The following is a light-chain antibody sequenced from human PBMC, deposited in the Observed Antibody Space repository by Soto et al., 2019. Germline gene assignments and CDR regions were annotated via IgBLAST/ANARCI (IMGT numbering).Light chain of an antibody. CDR3: QQYNSYPLT. Sequence: DFHMSQSPSTLSSSLGDRVTITCVASQNIRSRLAWFQQKPVKAPKLLIYDASNLEDWVPSRFSGTESGTEFSLTISNLQPEDFATYYCQQYNSYPLTFGGGTKVDIK. CDR1: QNIRSR. J-gene: IGKJ4*01. V-gene: IGKV1-5*01. CDR2: DAS.